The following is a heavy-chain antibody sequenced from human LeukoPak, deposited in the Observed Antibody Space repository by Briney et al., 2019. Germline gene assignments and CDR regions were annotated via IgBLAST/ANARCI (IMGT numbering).Heavy chain of an antibody. J-gene: IGHJ4*02. CDR3: ARGLRWNDY. Sequence: PGGSLRLSCAASGFTFSDTYMSWIRQAPGKGLEWVSYISSSASTIYYTDSVKGRFTISRDNAKNSLYLQLNSLRAGDTAVYYCARGLRWNDYWGQGTLVAVSS. CDR2: ISSSASTI. V-gene: IGHV3-11*04. D-gene: IGHD4-23*01. CDR1: GFTFSDTY.